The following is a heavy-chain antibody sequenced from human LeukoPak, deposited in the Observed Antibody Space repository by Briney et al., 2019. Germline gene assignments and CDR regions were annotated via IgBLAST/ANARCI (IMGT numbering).Heavy chain of an antibody. CDR2: IIPIFGTA. Sequence: ASVKVSCKASGGTFSSYAISWARQAPGQGLEWMGGIIPIFGTANYAQKFQGRVTITTDESTSTAYMELSSLRSEDTAVYYCARGGELDAFDIWGQGTMVTVSS. D-gene: IGHD3-10*01. V-gene: IGHV1-69*05. CDR1: GGTFSSYA. J-gene: IGHJ3*02. CDR3: ARGGELDAFDI.